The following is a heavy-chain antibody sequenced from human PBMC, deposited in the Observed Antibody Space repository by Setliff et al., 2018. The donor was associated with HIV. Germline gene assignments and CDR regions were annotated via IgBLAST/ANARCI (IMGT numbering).Heavy chain of an antibody. V-gene: IGHV4-38-2*02. CDR2: FYETGYT. D-gene: IGHD3-3*01. CDR1: GDFFSTDYY. CDR3: ARLSEKTYYNFWTGSAPGWFDP. Sequence: SETLSLTCTVSGDFFSTDYYWGWIRQSPGKGLGWIGSFYETGYTYYNPSLKSRVTISVDTSKNQLSLRLTSVTAADTATYYCARLSEKTYYNFWTGSAPGWFDPWGQGSLVTVSS. J-gene: IGHJ5*02.